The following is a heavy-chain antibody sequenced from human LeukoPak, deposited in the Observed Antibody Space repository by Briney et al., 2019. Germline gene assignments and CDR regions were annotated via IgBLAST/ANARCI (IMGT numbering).Heavy chain of an antibody. Sequence: GGSLRLSCAASGFTFDSHTVIWVRQAPGKGLEWVAFIRYDGSNKYYADSVKGRFTISRDNSKNTLYLQMNSLRAEDTAVYYCAKGISTMIVVVTVEGAFDIWGKGTMVTVSS. CDR2: IRYDGSNK. J-gene: IGHJ3*02. V-gene: IGHV3-30*02. CDR3: AKGISTMIVVVTVEGAFDI. CDR1: GFTFDSHT. D-gene: IGHD3-22*01.